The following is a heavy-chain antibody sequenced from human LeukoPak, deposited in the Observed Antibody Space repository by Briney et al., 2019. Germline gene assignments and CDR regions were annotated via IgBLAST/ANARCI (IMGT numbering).Heavy chain of an antibody. CDR1: GFTFSSYC. Sequence: GGSLRLSCAASGFTFSSYCMSWVRQAAGKGLEWVANIKPDGSEKYYVDSVKGRFTISRDNAKNSLYLQMNSLRAEDTAVYYCARDGYSGSLPYYYYYMDVWGKGTTVTVSS. J-gene: IGHJ6*03. CDR2: IKPDGSEK. D-gene: IGHD1-26*01. V-gene: IGHV3-7*01. CDR3: ARDGYSGSLPYYYYYMDV.